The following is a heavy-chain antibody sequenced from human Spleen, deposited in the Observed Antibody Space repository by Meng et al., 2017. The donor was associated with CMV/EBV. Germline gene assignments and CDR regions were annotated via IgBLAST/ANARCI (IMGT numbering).Heavy chain of an antibody. V-gene: IGHV3-30*19. D-gene: IGHD3-9*01. J-gene: IGHJ4*02. Sequence: SGFQFNSYRLPWVRQAPGKGLEWLALISYDGNSQYYAESVKGRFTISRDNDQNTVFLQMNSLRPEDTAVYYCARNRVTGYSHHCDFWGQGSLVTVSS. CDR2: ISYDGNSQ. CDR1: GFQFNSYR. CDR3: ARNRVTGYSHHCDF.